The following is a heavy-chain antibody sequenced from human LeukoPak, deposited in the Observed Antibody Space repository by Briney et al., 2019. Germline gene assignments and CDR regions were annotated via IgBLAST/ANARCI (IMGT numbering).Heavy chain of an antibody. J-gene: IGHJ4*02. V-gene: IGHV3-23*01. CDR2: ISGSGGST. CDR3: AKAKRTFSIAAAGKRGYYFDY. Sequence: GGSLRLSCAASGFTFSSYAMSWVRLAPGKGLEWVSAISGSGGSTYYADSVKGRFTISRDNSKNTLYLQMNSLRAEDTAVYYCAKAKRTFSIAAAGKRGYYFDYWGQGTLVTVSS. CDR1: GFTFSSYA. D-gene: IGHD6-13*01.